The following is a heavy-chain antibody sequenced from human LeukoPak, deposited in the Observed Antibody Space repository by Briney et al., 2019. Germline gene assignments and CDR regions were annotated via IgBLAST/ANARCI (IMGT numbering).Heavy chain of an antibody. Sequence: PSETLSLTCTVSGGSISSSNYYWGWIRQPPGEGLEWIGTFYYSGSMYYNPSLKSRVTISVDTSKNQFSLKLSSVTAADTAVYYCARDSVQYCSGGSCYFGDNWFDPWGQGTLVTVSS. CDR3: ARDSVQYCSGGSCYFGDNWFDP. V-gene: IGHV4-39*07. CDR1: GGSISSSNYY. CDR2: FYYSGSM. D-gene: IGHD2-15*01. J-gene: IGHJ5*02.